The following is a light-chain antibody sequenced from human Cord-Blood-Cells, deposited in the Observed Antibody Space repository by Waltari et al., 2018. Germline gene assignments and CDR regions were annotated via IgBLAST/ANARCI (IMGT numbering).Light chain of an antibody. V-gene: IGKV1-NL1*01. CDR3: QQYYSTRT. J-gene: IGKJ1*01. CDR1: QGISNS. CDR2: AAS. Sequence: DIQMTQSLSSLSACVGDRVTITCRASQGISNSLAWYQQKPGKAPKLLLYAASRLESGVPSRFSGSGSGTDYTLPISSLQPEDFATYYCQQYYSTRTFGQGTKVEIK.